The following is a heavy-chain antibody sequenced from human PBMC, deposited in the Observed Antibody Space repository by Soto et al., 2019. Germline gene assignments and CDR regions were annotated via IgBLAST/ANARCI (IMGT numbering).Heavy chain of an antibody. CDR3: ARKKYYYGSGSYYRTYYYYGMDV. Sequence: SETLSLTCTVPGCSISSYYWSWIRQPPGKGLEWIGYIYYSGSTNYNPSLKSRVTISVDTSKNQFSLKLSSVTAADTAVYYCARKKYYYGSGSYYRTYYYYGMDVWGQGTTVTVSS. CDR2: IYYSGST. J-gene: IGHJ6*02. V-gene: IGHV4-59*12. CDR1: GCSISSYY. D-gene: IGHD3-10*01.